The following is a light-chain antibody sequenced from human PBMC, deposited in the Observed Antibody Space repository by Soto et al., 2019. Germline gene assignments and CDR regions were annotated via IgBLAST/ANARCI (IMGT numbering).Light chain of an antibody. CDR3: QQYNNWPGT. CDR2: GAS. CDR1: QSVSSN. J-gene: IGKJ4*01. V-gene: IGKV3-15*01. Sequence: EIVRTQCPASLSVSPGEGGTLSGRASQSVSSNLAWYQQKPGQAPRLLIYGASTRATGIPARFSGSGSGTEFTLTISSLQYEDFAVYYCQQYNNWPGTFGGRTNVEIK.